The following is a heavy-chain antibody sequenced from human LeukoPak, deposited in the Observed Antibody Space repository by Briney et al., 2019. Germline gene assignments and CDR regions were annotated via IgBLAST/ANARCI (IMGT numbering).Heavy chain of an antibody. V-gene: IGHV3-48*04. CDR1: GFTFNSYS. D-gene: IGHD3-22*01. CDR3: AREGVSTVTSILVVISFDY. J-gene: IGHJ4*02. CDR2: IGNGGSTM. Sequence: GGSLRLSCAVSGFTFNSYSMNWVRRAPGNGLEWVSYIGNGGSTMYYADTVKGRFTISRDNAKNSLYLQMNSLRPEDTAIYYCAREGVSTVTSILVVISFDYWGQGALVTVSS.